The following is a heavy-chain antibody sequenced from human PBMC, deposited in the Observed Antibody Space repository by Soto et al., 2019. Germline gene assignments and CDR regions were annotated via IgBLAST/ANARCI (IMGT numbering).Heavy chain of an antibody. Sequence: PETLSLTCTVSCGYISSYYWTWIRQPPGKGLEWIGYIYYSGSTNYSPSLKSRVTMSIDTSKNQFSLRLTSVTAADTALYYCARDWDSSGLFDPWGQGALVTVSS. CDR2: IYYSGST. CDR3: ARDWDSSGLFDP. D-gene: IGHD3-10*01. J-gene: IGHJ5*02. CDR1: CGYISSYY. V-gene: IGHV4-59*01.